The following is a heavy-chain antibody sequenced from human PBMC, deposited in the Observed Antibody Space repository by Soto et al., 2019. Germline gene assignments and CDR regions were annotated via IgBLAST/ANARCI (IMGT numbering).Heavy chain of an antibody. CDR2: IYYSGST. J-gene: IGHJ4*02. CDR3: ARANYFESGGPFDY. V-gene: IGHV4-31*03. CDR1: GGSLSSGAYY. D-gene: IGHD3-22*01. Sequence: QVQLQESGPGLVKPSQTLSLTCTVSGGSLSSGAYYWSWIRQHPGKGLEWIGYIYYSGSTYYNPSLESRVTLSVDTSTKQFSLKVSSVTAADTAVYYCARANYFESGGPFDYWGPGTLVTVSS.